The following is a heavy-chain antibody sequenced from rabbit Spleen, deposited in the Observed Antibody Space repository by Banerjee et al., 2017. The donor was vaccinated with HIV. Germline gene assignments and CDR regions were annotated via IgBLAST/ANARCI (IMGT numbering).Heavy chain of an antibody. CDR3: ARDTSSSFSSYGMAL. CDR2: IDAGSSGFT. CDR1: GVSFSYSSY. V-gene: IGHV1S40*01. J-gene: IGHJ6*01. D-gene: IGHD1-1*01. Sequence: QSLEESGGGLVKPGGTLTLTCTASGVSFSYSSYMCWVRRAPGKGLEWIACIDAGSSGFTYFATWAKGRFTISKTSSTTVTLQMTRLTAADTATYFCARDTSSSFSSYGMALWGPGTLVTVS.